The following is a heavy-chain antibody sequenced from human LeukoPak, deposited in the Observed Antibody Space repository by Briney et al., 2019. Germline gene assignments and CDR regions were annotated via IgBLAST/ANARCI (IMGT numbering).Heavy chain of an antibody. CDR1: GGSFSGYY. V-gene: IGHV4-34*09. J-gene: IGHJ4*02. CDR2: INHSGST. D-gene: IGHD1-1*01. CDR3: ARRSGTEERGYFDY. Sequence: SETLSLTCAVYGGSFSGYYWSWIRQPPGKGLEWIGEINHSGSTNYNPSLKSRVTISVDTSKNQFSLKLSSVTAADTAVYYCARRSGTEERGYFDYWGQGTLVTVSS.